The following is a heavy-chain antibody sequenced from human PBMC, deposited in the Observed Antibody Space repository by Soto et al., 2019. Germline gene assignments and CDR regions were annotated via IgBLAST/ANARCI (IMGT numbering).Heavy chain of an antibody. V-gene: IGHV1-18*01. CDR3: ARGRYGDY. CDR1: GYTFTTYG. Sequence: QVHLVQSGAEVKKPGASVKVSCKGSGYTFTTYGITWVRQAPGQGLEWMGWISAHNGNTNYAQRLQGRVTVTRDTSTSTAYMELRSLRSDDTAVYYCARGRYGDYWGQGALVTVSS. CDR2: ISAHNGNT. D-gene: IGHD1-1*01. J-gene: IGHJ4*02.